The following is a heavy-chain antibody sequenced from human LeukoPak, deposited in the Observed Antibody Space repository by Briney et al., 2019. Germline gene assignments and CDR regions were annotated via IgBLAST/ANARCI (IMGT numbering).Heavy chain of an antibody. J-gene: IGHJ4*02. V-gene: IGHV3-23*01. D-gene: IGHD1-14*01. CDR1: GFTFSKYA. Sequence: GGSLRLSCAASGFTFSKYAMSWVRQAPGKGLEWVSTVNDRGTGTYYADSVKGRFTISRDNSNNTLYLQLNNVRTEDTATYFCAKEQYPGYFDFWGQGTLVTVSA. CDR3: AKEQYPGYFDF. CDR2: VNDRGTGT.